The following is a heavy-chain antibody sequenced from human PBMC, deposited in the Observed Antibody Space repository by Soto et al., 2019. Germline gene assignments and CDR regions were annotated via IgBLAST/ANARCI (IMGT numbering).Heavy chain of an antibody. D-gene: IGHD6-13*01. Sequence: DVQLVETGGGLIQPGGSLRLSCAASGFIVSSSYMSWVRQAPGKGLECVSVLYSDGRTYYADSVKGRFTISRDNSKTTLYLQMNSLSAEDTAVDYCARCSCWYGQFYFDCWGQGTLGTVSS. CDR2: LYSDGRT. V-gene: IGHV3-53*02. J-gene: IGHJ4*02. CDR3: ARCSCWYGQFYFDC. CDR1: GFIVSSSY.